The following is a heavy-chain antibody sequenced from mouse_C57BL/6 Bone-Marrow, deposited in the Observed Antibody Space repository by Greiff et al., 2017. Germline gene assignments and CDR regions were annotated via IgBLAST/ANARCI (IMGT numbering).Heavy chain of an antibody. CDR2: INPNNGGT. V-gene: IGHV1-22*01. Sequence: VQLKQSGPELVKPGASVKMSCKASGYTFTDYNMHWVKQSHGKSLEWIGYINPNNGGTSYNQKFKGKATLTVNKSSSTAYMELRSLTSEDSAVYYCARARWLLLDYWGQGTTLTVSS. CDR1: GYTFTDYN. D-gene: IGHD2-3*01. J-gene: IGHJ2*01. CDR3: ARARWLLLDY.